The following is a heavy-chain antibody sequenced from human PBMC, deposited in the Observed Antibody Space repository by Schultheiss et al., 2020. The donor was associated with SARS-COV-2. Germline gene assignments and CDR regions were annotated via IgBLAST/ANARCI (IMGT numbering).Heavy chain of an antibody. Sequence: GGSLRLSCAASGFTFSSYSMNWVRQAPGKGLEWVSSISSSSSYIYYADSVKGRFTISRDNAKNSLYLQMNSLRAEDTAVYYCASSLWFGELLPWFDPWGQGTLVTVSS. D-gene: IGHD3-10*01. CDR2: ISSSSSYI. CDR3: ASSLWFGELLPWFDP. CDR1: GFTFSSYS. V-gene: IGHV3-21*01. J-gene: IGHJ5*02.